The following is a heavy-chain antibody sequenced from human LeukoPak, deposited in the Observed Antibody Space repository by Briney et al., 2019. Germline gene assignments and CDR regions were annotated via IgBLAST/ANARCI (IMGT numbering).Heavy chain of an antibody. Sequence: PSETLSLTCTVSGGSISSSSYYWGWIRQPPGKGLEWIGSIYYSGSTYYNPSLKSRVTISVDTSKNQFSLKLSSVTAADTAVYYCSLYSSSWYGSKAGFDYWGQGTLVTVSS. J-gene: IGHJ4*02. D-gene: IGHD6-13*01. V-gene: IGHV4-39*01. CDR2: IYYSGST. CDR1: GGSISSSSYY. CDR3: SLYSSSWYGSKAGFDY.